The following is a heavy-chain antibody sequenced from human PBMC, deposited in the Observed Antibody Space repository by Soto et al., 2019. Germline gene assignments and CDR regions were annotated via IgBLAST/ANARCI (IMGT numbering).Heavy chain of an antibody. J-gene: IGHJ4*02. CDR3: ASRLLVRFGLDY. D-gene: IGHD3-22*01. CDR2: ISYDGSNK. V-gene: IGHV3-30-3*01. CDR1: GFTFSSYA. Sequence: QVQLVESGGGVVQPGRSLRLSCAASGFTFSSYAMHWVRQAPGKGLEWVAVISYDGSNKYYADSVKGRFTISRDNSKNTLYLEMTSLRAGDPAVYYCASRLLVRFGLDYWGQGTLVTVSS.